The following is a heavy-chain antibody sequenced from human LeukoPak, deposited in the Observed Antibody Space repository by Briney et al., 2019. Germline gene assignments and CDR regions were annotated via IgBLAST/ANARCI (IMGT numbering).Heavy chain of an antibody. D-gene: IGHD5-18*01. V-gene: IGHV4-30-2*01. CDR3: ARTDTAMVHDAFDI. J-gene: IGHJ3*02. Sequence: PSETLSLTCAVSGSSISSGGYSWCWIRQPPGKGLESIEYIYNSGSTYYNPSLTSRVTISVDRSKNQFSLKLSSVTAADTAVYYCARTDTAMVHDAFDIWGQGTMVTVSS. CDR2: IYNSGST. CDR1: GSSISSGGYS.